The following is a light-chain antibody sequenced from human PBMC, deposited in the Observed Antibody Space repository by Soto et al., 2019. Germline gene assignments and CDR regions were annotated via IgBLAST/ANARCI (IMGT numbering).Light chain of an antibody. V-gene: IGKV1-39*01. CDR1: QSISTY. CDR3: HQSYSTPDT. Sequence: DIPMTQSPSSLSASVGDRVTITCRASQSISTYLNWYQLKPGKAPKLLISAASSLQSGVPSRFSGSGSGTDFTLTITTLQPEDFASYYCHQSYSTPDTFGQGTRLEIK. J-gene: IGKJ2*01. CDR2: AAS.